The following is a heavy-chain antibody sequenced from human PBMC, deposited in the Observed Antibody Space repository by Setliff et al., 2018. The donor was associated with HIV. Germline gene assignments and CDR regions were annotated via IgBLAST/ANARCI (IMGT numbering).Heavy chain of an antibody. D-gene: IGHD1-26*01. Sequence: GESLKISCQASGYSFTNYWIGWVRQMPGKGLEWIGVIYPGDFVTRYSPSFQGQVFISADRSITTAYLQWDSLKASDTAMYYCTRRRRAPGIEDLEAYWGQGTLVTVSS. CDR3: TRRRRAPGIEDLEAY. V-gene: IGHV5-51*01. J-gene: IGHJ4*02. CDR1: GYSFTNYW. CDR2: IYPGDFVT.